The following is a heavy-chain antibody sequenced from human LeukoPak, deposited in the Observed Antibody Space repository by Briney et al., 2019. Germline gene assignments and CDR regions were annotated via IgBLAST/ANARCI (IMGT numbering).Heavy chain of an antibody. CDR1: GXSMSSYY. CDR2: FHTSWTT. CDR3: ARGDYYDGGGRNWFDP. D-gene: IGHD3-16*01. V-gene: IGHV4-4*07. J-gene: IGHJ5*02. Sequence: PSETLSLTCTVSGXSMSSYYWNFIRQPAGKGLEWIVRFHTSWTTYYNPSLKSRITMSVDTSRNQFSLRLTSVTAADTAVYYCARGDYYDGGGRNWFDPWGQGTLVTVSS.